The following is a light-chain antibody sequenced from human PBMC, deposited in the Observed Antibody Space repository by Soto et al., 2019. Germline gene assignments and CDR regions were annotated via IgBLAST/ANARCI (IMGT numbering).Light chain of an antibody. CDR3: CSYAGSYTWV. CDR1: SSDVGAYNY. Sequence: QSALTQPRSVSGSPGQSVTISCTGTSSDVGAYNYVSWYQQHPGKAPKVMIFDVSTRPSGVPDRFSGSKSGNTASLTISGLQAEDEADYYCCSYAGSYTWVFGGGTKLTVL. V-gene: IGLV2-11*01. CDR2: DVS. J-gene: IGLJ3*02.